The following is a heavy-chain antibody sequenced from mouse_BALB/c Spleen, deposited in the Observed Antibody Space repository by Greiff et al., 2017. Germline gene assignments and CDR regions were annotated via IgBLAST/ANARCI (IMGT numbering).Heavy chain of an antibody. Sequence: DVHLVESGGGLVKPGGSLKLSCAASGFAFSSYDMSWVRQTPEKRLEWVATISSGGSYTYYPDSVKGRFTIARDNAKNTLYLQMSSLKSEDTAMYYCTRGKGDEGYYYAMDYWGQGTSVTVSS. CDR1: GFAFSSYD. CDR2: ISSGGSYT. D-gene: IGHD3-3*01. V-gene: IGHV5-6-4*01. CDR3: TRGKGDEGYYYAMDY. J-gene: IGHJ4*01.